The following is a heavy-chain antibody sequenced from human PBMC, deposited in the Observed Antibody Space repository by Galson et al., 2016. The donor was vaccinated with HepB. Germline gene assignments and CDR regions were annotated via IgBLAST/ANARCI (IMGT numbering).Heavy chain of an antibody. CDR2: INEDGSVK. CDR3: VRSFGRGAFDY. D-gene: IGHD3-10*01. CDR1: GFTFKEYW. V-gene: IGHV3-7*01. J-gene: IGHJ4*02. Sequence: SLRLSCAASGFTFKEYWMSWVRQSPGKGLQWVANINEDGSVKYYVDSVRGRFTISRDNAETSGFLQLDSLTSDGTALYFCVRSFGRGAFDYWGQGTLLTVSS.